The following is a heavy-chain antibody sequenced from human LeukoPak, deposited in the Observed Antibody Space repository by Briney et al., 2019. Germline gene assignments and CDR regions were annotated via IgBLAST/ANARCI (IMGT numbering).Heavy chain of an antibody. D-gene: IGHD1-26*01. Sequence: GGSLRLSCAASGFTFSSYGMHWVRQAPGKGLEWVAVISYDGSNKYYADSVKGRFTISRDNSKNTLYLQMNSLRAEDTAVYYCAKSDGWELPRRFDYWGQGTLVTVSS. CDR1: GFTFSSYG. J-gene: IGHJ4*02. CDR2: ISYDGSNK. CDR3: AKSDGWELPRRFDY. V-gene: IGHV3-30*18.